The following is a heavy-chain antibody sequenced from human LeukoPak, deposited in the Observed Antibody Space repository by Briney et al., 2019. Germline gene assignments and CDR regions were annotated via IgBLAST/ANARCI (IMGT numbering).Heavy chain of an antibody. CDR1: GGSFSGYY. CDR2: IKHSGST. D-gene: IGHD3-10*01. V-gene: IGHV4-34*01. Sequence: SETLSLTCAVYGGSFSGYYWSWIRQPPGKGLEWIGEIKHSGSTNYNPSLKSRVTISVDTSKNQFSLKLSSVTAADTAVYYCARGKLLWFGEPTFDYWGQGTLVTVSS. CDR3: ARGKLLWFGEPTFDY. J-gene: IGHJ4*02.